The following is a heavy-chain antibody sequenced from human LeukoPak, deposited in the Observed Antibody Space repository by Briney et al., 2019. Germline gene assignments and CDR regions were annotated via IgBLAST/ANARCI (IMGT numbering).Heavy chain of an antibody. J-gene: IGHJ3*02. D-gene: IGHD2-2*01. CDR2: INPSGGST. Sequence: GASVKVSCKASGYTFTSYYMHWVRQAPGQGPEWMGIINPSGGSTSYAQKFQGRVTMTRDTSTSTVYMELSSLRSEDTAVYYCASPQGTAAKLDAFDIWGQGTMVTVSS. CDR1: GYTFTSYY. CDR3: ASPQGTAAKLDAFDI. V-gene: IGHV1-46*01.